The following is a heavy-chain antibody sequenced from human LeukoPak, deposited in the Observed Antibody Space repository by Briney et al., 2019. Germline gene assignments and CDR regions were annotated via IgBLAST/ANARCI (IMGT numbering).Heavy chain of an antibody. J-gene: IGHJ4*02. CDR1: GGSLSGYY. CDR2: INHSGST. D-gene: IGHD2-2*01. V-gene: IGHV4-34*01. CDR3: ARGRVGGVVPAARLFEY. Sequence: SESLSLSCAGYGGSLSGYYWSGIRQPPGKGLEWIGEINHSGSTNYNPSLKSRVTISVDTSKNQFSLKLSSVTAADTAVYYCARGRVGGVVPAARLFEYWGQGTLVTVSS.